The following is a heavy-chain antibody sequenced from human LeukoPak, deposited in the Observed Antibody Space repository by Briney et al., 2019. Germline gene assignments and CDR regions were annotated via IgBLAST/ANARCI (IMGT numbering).Heavy chain of an antibody. D-gene: IGHD3-22*01. CDR3: AKGPQVGSGYHPDY. J-gene: IGHJ4*02. CDR2: ISGSGGST. Sequence: GGSLRLSCAASGFTFSSYIMSWVRQAPGKGLEWVSTISGSGGSTYYADSVKGRFTISRDFSKNTLLLQMNSLRVEDTAIYYCAKGPQVGSGYHPDYWGQGTLVTVSS. V-gene: IGHV3-23*01. CDR1: GFTFSSYI.